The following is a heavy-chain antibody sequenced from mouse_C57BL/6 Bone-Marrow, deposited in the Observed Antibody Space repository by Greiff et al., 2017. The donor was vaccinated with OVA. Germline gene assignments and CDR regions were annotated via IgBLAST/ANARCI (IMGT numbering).Heavy chain of an antibody. D-gene: IGHD2-3*01. J-gene: IGHJ2*01. CDR1: GYTFTSYG. CDR3: ARRWLLDD. CDR2: IYPRSGNT. V-gene: IGHV1-81*01. Sequence: VQLQQSGAELARPGASVKLSCKASGYTFTSYGISWVKQRTGQGLEWIGEIYPRSGNTYYNEKFKGKATLTADKSSSTAYIELRSLTSEDSAVYFCARRWLLDDWGKGTTLTVSS.